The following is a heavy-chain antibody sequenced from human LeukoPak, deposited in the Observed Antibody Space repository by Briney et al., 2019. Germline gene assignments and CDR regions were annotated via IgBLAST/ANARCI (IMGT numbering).Heavy chain of an antibody. D-gene: IGHD3-22*01. Sequence: GGSLRLSCAASGFAFSDSEMNWVRQAPGKRLEWVSYISGSGTTLYYADSVKGRFTVSRDNAKNSLYLQMNTLRADDTAIYYCAREGDDSSGPHFGYWGQGTLATVSS. CDR3: AREGDDSSGPHFGY. J-gene: IGHJ4*02. V-gene: IGHV3-48*03. CDR1: GFAFSDSE. CDR2: ISGSGTTL.